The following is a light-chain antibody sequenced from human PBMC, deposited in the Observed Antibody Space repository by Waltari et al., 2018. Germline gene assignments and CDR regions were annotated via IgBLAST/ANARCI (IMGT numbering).Light chain of an antibody. Sequence: DIQMTQSPATLSASVGDRVTTTCRASQSISSRLAWYQQKPGKAPKLLIYDASSLESGVPSMFSSRGSGTEFTLTISSLQADDFATYYCQQYNMWTFGQGTKVEIK. CDR2: DAS. J-gene: IGKJ1*01. CDR1: QSISSR. CDR3: QQYNMWT. V-gene: IGKV1-5*01.